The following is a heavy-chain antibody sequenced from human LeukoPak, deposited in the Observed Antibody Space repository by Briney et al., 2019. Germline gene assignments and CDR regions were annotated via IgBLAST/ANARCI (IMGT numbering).Heavy chain of an antibody. Sequence: GGSLRLSCAASGFTFSSYGMHWVRQAPGKGLEWVAFIRYDGSNKYYAESVTDRSTISRDNSKNTLYLQMNSLRAEDTTVYYCAKGDYGGSYNWFDPWGQGTLVTVSS. V-gene: IGHV3-30*02. CDR1: GFTFSSYG. J-gene: IGHJ5*02. D-gene: IGHD4-23*01. CDR2: IRYDGSNK. CDR3: AKGDYGGSYNWFDP.